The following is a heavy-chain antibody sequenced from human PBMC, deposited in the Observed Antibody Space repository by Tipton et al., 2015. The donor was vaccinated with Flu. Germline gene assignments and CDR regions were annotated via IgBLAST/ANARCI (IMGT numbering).Heavy chain of an antibody. CDR1: GYFISSGYY. V-gene: IGHV4-38-2*01. D-gene: IGHD3-10*01. Sequence: TLSLTCAVSGYFISSGYYWGCFRQPPGKGLVWIGSINHSGSTYYSPSLKSRVTISTDTSKNQFSLKLSSVTAADTPVYYCARRTYYYGSGTCDVWGQGTTVTVSS. CDR2: INHSGST. CDR3: ARRTYYYGSGTCDV. J-gene: IGHJ6*02.